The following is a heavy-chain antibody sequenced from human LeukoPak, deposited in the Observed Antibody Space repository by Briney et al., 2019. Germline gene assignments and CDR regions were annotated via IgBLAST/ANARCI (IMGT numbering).Heavy chain of an antibody. CDR3: ARADSPYWFDP. CDR1: GDSISSGGYS. D-gene: IGHD3/OR15-3a*01. V-gene: IGHV4-30-2*01. CDR2: IYDSGST. J-gene: IGHJ5*02. Sequence: SQTLSLTCAVSGDSISSGGYSWSWIRQPPGKGLEWIGYIYDSGSTYYNPSLKSRVTISVDRSKNQFSLKLSFVTAADTAVYYCARADSPYWFDPWGQGTLVTVSS.